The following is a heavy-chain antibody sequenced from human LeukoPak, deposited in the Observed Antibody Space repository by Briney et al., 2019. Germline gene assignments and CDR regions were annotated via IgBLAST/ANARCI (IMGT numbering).Heavy chain of an antibody. V-gene: IGHV1-69*06. J-gene: IGHJ4*02. CDR2: IIPTFGTA. CDR3: AMGVGAPEDLAVAADFDY. CDR1: GYTFTSYY. Sequence: ASVKVSCKASGYTFTSYYMHWVRQAPGQGLEWMGGIIPTFGTANYAQKFQGRVTITADKSTSTAYMELSSLRSEDTAVYYCAMGVGAPEDLAVAADFDYWGQGTLVTVSS. D-gene: IGHD6-19*01.